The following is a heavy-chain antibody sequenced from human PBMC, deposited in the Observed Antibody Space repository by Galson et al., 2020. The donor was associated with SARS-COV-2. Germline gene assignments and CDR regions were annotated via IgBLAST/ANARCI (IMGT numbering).Heavy chain of an antibody. CDR2: ITQDGSEK. J-gene: IGHJ4*02. V-gene: IGHV3-7*04. Sequence: QLGESLKISCAASGFTFSSYCMSWVRQAPGKGLEWVANITQDGSEKYYVDSVKGRFTISRDNAKNSLYLKMSSLKAEDTAVYYCARETSRVVHFTMIVVAAPDYWGQGTLVTVSS. CDR3: ARETSRVVHFTMIVVAAPDY. CDR1: GFTFSSYC. D-gene: IGHD3-22*01.